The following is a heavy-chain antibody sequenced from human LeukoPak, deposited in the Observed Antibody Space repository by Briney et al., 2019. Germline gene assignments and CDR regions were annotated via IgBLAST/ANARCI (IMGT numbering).Heavy chain of an antibody. CDR2: ISAYNGNT. CDR1: GYTFTSYG. Sequence: ASVKVSCKASGYTFTSYGISWVRQAPGQGLEWTGWISAYNGNTNYAQKLQGRVTMTTDTSTSTAYMELRSLRSDDTAVYYCARDQSIVGATEAAFDIWGQGTMVTVSS. D-gene: IGHD1-26*01. V-gene: IGHV1-18*01. CDR3: ARDQSIVGATEAAFDI. J-gene: IGHJ3*02.